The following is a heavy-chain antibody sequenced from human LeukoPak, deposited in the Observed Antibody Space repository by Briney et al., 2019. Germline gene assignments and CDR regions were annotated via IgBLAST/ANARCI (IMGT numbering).Heavy chain of an antibody. CDR3: TKLLGFWTDGVCHDGGYYFDY. D-gene: IGHD2-8*01. Sequence: GGPLRLSCAASGFTFSSYAMSWVRQAPGKGLEWVSTISGSGGSTYYADSVKGRFTISRDNSKNTLFLQMNSLRADDTALYYCTKLLGFWTDGVCHDGGYYFDYWGQGTLVTVSS. V-gene: IGHV3-23*01. J-gene: IGHJ4*02. CDR2: ISGSGGST. CDR1: GFTFSSYA.